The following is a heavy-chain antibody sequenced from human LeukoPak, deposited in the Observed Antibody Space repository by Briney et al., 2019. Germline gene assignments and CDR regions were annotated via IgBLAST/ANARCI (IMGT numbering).Heavy chain of an antibody. D-gene: IGHD6-13*01. CDR1: GYSISSGYS. CDR3: ARAYSSSWYFNLFDP. Sequence: SETLSLTCTVSGYSISSGYSWGWLRQPPGRGLEWIGTIYHSGSTYYNPSLKSRVTISVDTSKNPFSLKLSSVTAADTAVYFCARAYSSSWYFNLFDPWGQGTQVTVSS. CDR2: IYHSGST. V-gene: IGHV4-38-2*02. J-gene: IGHJ5*02.